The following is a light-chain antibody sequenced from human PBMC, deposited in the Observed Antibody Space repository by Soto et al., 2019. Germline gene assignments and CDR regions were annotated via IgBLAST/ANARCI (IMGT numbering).Light chain of an antibody. J-gene: IGKJ1*01. CDR1: QSVGSNY. V-gene: IGKV3-20*01. Sequence: EIVLTQSPGTLSLSPGERATLSCRASQSVGSNYLAWYQQKPGQAPRLLIYAASGRATGIPDRFSGSGSGTDCTLTISRLEPADSAVYYCQQYGRAPWTFGQGTKVEGK. CDR3: QQYGRAPWT. CDR2: AAS.